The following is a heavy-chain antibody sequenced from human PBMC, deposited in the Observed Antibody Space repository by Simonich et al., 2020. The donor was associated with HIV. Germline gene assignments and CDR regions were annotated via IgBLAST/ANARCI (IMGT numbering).Heavy chain of an antibody. CDR1: GFTFSFYS. CDR3: AREGSAAGTQFDDAFDI. Sequence: EVQLVESGGGLVKPGGSLRLSCAASGFTFSFYSMNWVRQAPGKGREWVSSISSSSIYIYYADSVKGRFTISRDNAKNSLYLQMNSLRVEDTAVYYCAREGSAAGTQFDDAFDIWGQGTMVTVSS. CDR2: ISSSSIYI. V-gene: IGHV3-21*06. D-gene: IGHD6-13*01. J-gene: IGHJ3*02.